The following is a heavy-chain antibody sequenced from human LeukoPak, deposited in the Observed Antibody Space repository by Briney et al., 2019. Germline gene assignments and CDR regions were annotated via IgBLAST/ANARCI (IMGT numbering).Heavy chain of an antibody. CDR2: ISSSSSYI. J-gene: IGHJ4*02. CDR1: GLTFSSYS. Sequence: PGGSLRLSCAASGLTFSSYSMNWVRQAPGKGLEWVSSISSSSSYIYYADSVKGRFTISRDNAKNSLYLQMNSLRAEDTAVYYCARDQYYYDSSGYYYGDYWGQGTPVTVSS. V-gene: IGHV3-21*01. CDR3: ARDQYYYDSSGYYYGDY. D-gene: IGHD3-22*01.